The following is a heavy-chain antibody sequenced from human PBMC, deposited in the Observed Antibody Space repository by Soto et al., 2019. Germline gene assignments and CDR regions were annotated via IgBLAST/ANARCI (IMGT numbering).Heavy chain of an antibody. CDR3: AKVSDDSSGYYRYYYYYYGMDV. D-gene: IGHD3-22*01. V-gene: IGHV3-23*01. CDR2: ISGSGGST. J-gene: IGHJ6*02. Sequence: EVQLLESGGGLVQPGGSLRLSCAASGFTFSSYAMSWVRQAPGKGLEWVSAISGSGGSTYYADSVKGRFTISRDNSKNTLYLQMNSLRAEDTAVYYCAKVSDDSSGYYRYYYYYYGMDVWGQGTTVTVSS. CDR1: GFTFSSYA.